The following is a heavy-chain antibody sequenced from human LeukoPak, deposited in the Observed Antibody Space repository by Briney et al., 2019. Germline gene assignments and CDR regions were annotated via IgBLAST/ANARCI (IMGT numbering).Heavy chain of an antibody. D-gene: IGHD5-24*01. CDR3: AIGGMATTDPFDY. V-gene: IGHV1-3*01. Sequence: ASVKVSCKASGYTFTNYAMHWVRQAPGQRLEWMGWINAGNGNTKYSQKFQGRVTITRDTSASTAYMELSSLRSEDTAVYYCAIGGMATTDPFDYWGQGTLVTVSS. CDR1: GYTFTNYA. CDR2: INAGNGNT. J-gene: IGHJ4*02.